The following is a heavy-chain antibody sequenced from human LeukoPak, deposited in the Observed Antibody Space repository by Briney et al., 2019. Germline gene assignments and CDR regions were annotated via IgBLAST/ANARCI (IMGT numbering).Heavy chain of an antibody. CDR1: GYTFTSYG. Sequence: ASVKVSCKASGYTFTSYGISWLRQAPGQGLEWMGGISAYNGNTNYAQKLQGRVTMTTDTSTSTAYMELRSLRSDDTAVYYCARALRFISLAERFDIWGQGTMVTVSS. D-gene: IGHD2-21*01. V-gene: IGHV1-18*01. CDR2: ISAYNGNT. CDR3: ARALRFISLAERFDI. J-gene: IGHJ3*02.